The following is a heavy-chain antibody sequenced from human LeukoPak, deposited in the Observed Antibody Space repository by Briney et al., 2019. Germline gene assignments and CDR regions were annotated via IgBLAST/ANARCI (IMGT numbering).Heavy chain of an antibody. CDR3: ARVGPETAFDY. CDR2: INYKGGPT. CDR1: GFTLNSFS. D-gene: IGHD1-14*01. Sequence: PGGSLRLSCAASGFTLNSFSMHWVRQSPGRGLEYVSAINYKGGPTYYADAVKGRFTISRGNSKNTLYLQMASLRGEDMAVYYCARVGPETAFDYWGQGTLVTVSS. V-gene: IGHV3-64*02. J-gene: IGHJ4*02.